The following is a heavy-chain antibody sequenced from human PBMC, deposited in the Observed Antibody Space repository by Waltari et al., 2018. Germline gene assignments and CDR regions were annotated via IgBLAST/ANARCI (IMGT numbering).Heavy chain of an antibody. D-gene: IGHD6-6*01. CDR2: ISQTEPT. J-gene: IGHJ4*02. V-gene: IGHV4-38-2*01. Sequence: QVQLQESGPGLAKPSETLSLTCAVSGYSVSSGYYWGWIRQPPGQGLEWIGTISQTEPTSYNPSLNSRVTISMNTSNNQFSLSLKSVTAADTAVYYCAGPGPSYYFDYWGQGILVTVSS. CDR3: AGPGPSYYFDY. CDR1: GYSVSSGYY.